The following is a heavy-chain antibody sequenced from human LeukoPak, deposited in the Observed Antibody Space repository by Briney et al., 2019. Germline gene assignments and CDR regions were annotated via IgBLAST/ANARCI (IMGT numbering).Heavy chain of an antibody. J-gene: IGHJ5*02. V-gene: IGHV3-23*01. CDR1: GFTFSTYG. CDR2: INNSGGST. CDR3: ARDLGQYYDTSDNWFDP. D-gene: IGHD3-22*01. Sequence: GGSLRLSCAASGFTFSTYGMSWVRQAPGQGLEWVSLINNSGGSTYYADSVKGRFTISRDNAKNTLNLQMNSLRAEDTAVYYCARDLGQYYDTSDNWFDPWGQGTLVTVSS.